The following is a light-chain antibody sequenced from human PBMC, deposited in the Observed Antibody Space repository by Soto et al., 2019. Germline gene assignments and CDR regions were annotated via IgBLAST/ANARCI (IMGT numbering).Light chain of an antibody. CDR2: QVS. J-gene: IGKJ1*01. CDR3: IQLSHFPRT. V-gene: IGKV2-24*01. Sequence: VLTQTPISSPVTLGQPASISCRSSQSLVHSDGNTYLSWLQQRPGQPPRLLIYQVSNRFSGVPDRFRGGGSGADFTLKISRVGAGVVGVYSGIQLSHFPRTFGQGTTVQIK. CDR1: QSLVHSDGNTY.